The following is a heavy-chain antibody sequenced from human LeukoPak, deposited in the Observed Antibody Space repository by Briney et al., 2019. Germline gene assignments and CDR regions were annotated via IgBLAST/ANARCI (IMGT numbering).Heavy chain of an antibody. J-gene: IGHJ4*02. V-gene: IGHV1-46*03. CDR2: INPSGGSP. CDR1: GYTFISHY. CDR3: ARASYSSGSYYFDY. Sequence: ASVKVSCKASGYTFISHYLHWVRQAPGQGLEWMGIINPSGGSPSYAQKFQGRVTMTRDTSMSTVYMELSSLRSDDTAVYYCARASYSSGSYYFDYWGQGTLVTVSS. D-gene: IGHD6-19*01.